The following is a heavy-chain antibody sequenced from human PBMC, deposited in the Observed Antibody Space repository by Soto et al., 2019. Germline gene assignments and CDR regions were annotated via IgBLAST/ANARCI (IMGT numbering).Heavy chain of an antibody. Sequence: GSLILSFASSGFTFSDYYMSWIRQAPGKVLWWVSYISSSGSTIYYADSVKGRFTISRDNAKNSLYLQMNSLRAEDTAVYYCARNSKAGREGSGYYPFYYYYGMDVWGQGTTVTVSS. J-gene: IGHJ6*02. CDR3: ARNSKAGREGSGYYPFYYYYGMDV. CDR2: ISSSGSTI. D-gene: IGHD3-3*01. V-gene: IGHV3-11*01. CDR1: GFTFSDYY.